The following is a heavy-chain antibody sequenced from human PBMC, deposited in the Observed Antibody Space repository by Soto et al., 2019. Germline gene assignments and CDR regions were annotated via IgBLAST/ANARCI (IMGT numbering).Heavy chain of an antibody. V-gene: IGHV4-30-4*08. CDR2: IYYSGST. CDR1: GGSISSGGYY. D-gene: IGHD6-25*01. CDR3: ARDQRHNWFDP. Sequence: SETLSLTCTVSGGSISSGGYYWSWIRQHPGKGLEWIGYIYYSGSTYYNPSLKSRVTISVDTSKNQFSLKLSSVTAADTAVYYCARDQRHNWFDPWGQGTLVTVSS. J-gene: IGHJ5*02.